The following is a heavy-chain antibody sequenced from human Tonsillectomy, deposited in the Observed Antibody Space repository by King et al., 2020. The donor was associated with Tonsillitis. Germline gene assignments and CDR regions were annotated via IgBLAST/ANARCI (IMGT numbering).Heavy chain of an antibody. V-gene: IGHV3-74*01. Sequence: VQLVESGGGLVQPGGSLRLSCAASGFTFSSYWMHWVRQAPGKGLVWVSRINSDGSSTSYADSVKGRFTISRDHAKNTLYLQMNSLRAEDTAVYYCARAYCGGDCPGYFDYWGQGTLVTVSS. J-gene: IGHJ4*02. CDR1: GFTFSSYW. D-gene: IGHD2-21*02. CDR2: INSDGSST. CDR3: ARAYCGGDCPGYFDY.